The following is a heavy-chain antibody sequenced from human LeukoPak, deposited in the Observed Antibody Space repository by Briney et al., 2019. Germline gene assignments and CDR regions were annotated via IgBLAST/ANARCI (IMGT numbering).Heavy chain of an antibody. CDR3: ARERPIVADVDLDY. CDR1: GFTVSSNY. CDR2: IKQDGSEK. J-gene: IGHJ4*02. V-gene: IGHV3-7*03. Sequence: GGSLRLSCAASGFTVSSNYMSWVRQAPGKGLEWVANIKQDGSEKYYVDSVKGRFTISRDNAKNSLYLQMNSLRAEDTAVYYCARERPIVADVDLDYWGQGTLVTVSS. D-gene: IGHD5-12*01.